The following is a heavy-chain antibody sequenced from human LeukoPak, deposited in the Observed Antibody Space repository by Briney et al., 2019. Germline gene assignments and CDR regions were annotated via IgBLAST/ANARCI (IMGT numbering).Heavy chain of an antibody. J-gene: IGHJ4*02. CDR3: ARGRKQLVPRKFPRYYFDY. V-gene: IGHV4-34*01. Sequence: SETLSLTCTVSGGSISSYYWSWIRQPPGKGLEWIGEINHSGSTNYNPSLKSRVTISVDTSKNQFSLKLSSVTAADTAVYYCARGRKQLVPRKFPRYYFDYWGQGTLVTVSS. CDR1: GGSISSYY. CDR2: INHSGST. D-gene: IGHD6-6*01.